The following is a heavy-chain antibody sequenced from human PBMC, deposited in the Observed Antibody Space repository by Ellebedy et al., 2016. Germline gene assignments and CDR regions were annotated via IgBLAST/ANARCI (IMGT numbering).Heavy chain of an antibody. CDR3: AKASPTEDS. CDR1: GFTFNIYS. Sequence: GGSLRLSCTASGFTFNIYSMNWVRQAPGKGLEWVSYISSTSSTIYYADSVTGRFTISRDNAKNSLYLQMNSLRDEDTALYYCAKASPTEDSWGQGTLVTVSS. J-gene: IGHJ4*02. V-gene: IGHV3-48*02. CDR2: ISSTSSTI.